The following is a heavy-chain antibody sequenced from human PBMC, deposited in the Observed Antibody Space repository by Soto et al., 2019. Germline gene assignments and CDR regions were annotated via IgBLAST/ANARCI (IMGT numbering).Heavy chain of an antibody. D-gene: IGHD5-12*01. Sequence: SETLSLTCTVSGGSMSSYYWSWIRQPPGKGLEWIANVYYSGNTNYNPSLKSRVTISVDTSKNQFPLKLSSVTAADTAVYYCARAKRSGYDFCNGHHLFDPWGQGTLVTVCS. CDR3: ARAKRSGYDFCNGHHLFDP. CDR2: VYYSGNT. V-gene: IGHV4-59*01. CDR1: GGSMSSYY. J-gene: IGHJ5*02.